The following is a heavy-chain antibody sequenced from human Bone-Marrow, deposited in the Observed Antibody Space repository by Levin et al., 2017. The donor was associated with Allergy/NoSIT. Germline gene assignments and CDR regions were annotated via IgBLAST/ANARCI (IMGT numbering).Heavy chain of an antibody. D-gene: IGHD2-15*01. CDR3: AKGNYCSGDTCYIIHYMDV. J-gene: IGHJ6*03. Sequence: GGSLRLSCAASGFTFSSYGMTWVRQAPGRGLEWVSTISGGGGSTYYADSVKGRFTISRDNFKNTLHLQMNSLRGEDSAIYYCAKGNYCSGDTCYIIHYMDVWGKGTTVTVSS. V-gene: IGHV3-23*01. CDR2: ISGGGGST. CDR1: GFTFSSYG.